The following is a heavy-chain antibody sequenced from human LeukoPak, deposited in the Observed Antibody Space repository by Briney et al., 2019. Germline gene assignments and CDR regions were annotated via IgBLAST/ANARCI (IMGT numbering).Heavy chain of an antibody. V-gene: IGHV3-23*01. J-gene: IGHJ6*02. CDR2: MSGSGGGT. D-gene: IGHD6-13*01. CDR1: GFTFSSYA. CDR3: ARDLVSGIAAADRYYYGMDV. Sequence: GGSLRLSCAASGFTFSSYAMSWVRQAPGKGLEWVSVMSGSGGGTYYADSVKGRFTISRDNSKNTLYLQMNSLRAEDTAVYYCARDLVSGIAAADRYYYGMDVWGQGTTVTVSS.